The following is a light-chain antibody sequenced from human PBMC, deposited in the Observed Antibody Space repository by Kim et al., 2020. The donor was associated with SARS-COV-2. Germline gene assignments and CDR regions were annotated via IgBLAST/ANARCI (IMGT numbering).Light chain of an antibody. CDR3: QQSYSNPRT. V-gene: IGKV1-39*01. CDR1: QTIDTD. Sequence: ASVGDRITITCRASQTIDTDLNWYQQSPGTAPKLLISAASILRSGVPSRFSGSGSGTDFSLTITNLQHEDFAIYYCQQSYSNPRTFGQGTKVDIK. CDR2: AAS. J-gene: IGKJ1*01.